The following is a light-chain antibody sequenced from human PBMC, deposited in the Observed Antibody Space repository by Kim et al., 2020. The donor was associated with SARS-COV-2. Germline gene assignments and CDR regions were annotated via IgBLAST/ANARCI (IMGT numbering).Light chain of an antibody. CDR2: LEGSGSY. Sequence: SVKLTCTLSSGHSSNIIAWHQQQPGKAPRYLMKLEGSGSYNKGSGVPDRFSGSSSGADRYLTISNRQSEDEADYYCETWDSNTWVFGGGTQLTVL. CDR1: SGHSSNI. J-gene: IGLJ3*02. CDR3: ETWDSNTWV. V-gene: IGLV4-60*03.